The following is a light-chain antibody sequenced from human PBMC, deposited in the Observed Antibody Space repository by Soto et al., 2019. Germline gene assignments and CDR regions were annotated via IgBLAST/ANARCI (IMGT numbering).Light chain of an antibody. J-gene: IGLJ1*01. V-gene: IGLV2-14*01. Sequence: QSALTQPASLSGSPGQSIAISCTGTGSGVGGYRYVSWYQQHPGKAPKLIIYDVSNRPSGVSDRFSGSKSGNTASLTISGLQSEDEADYYCDSYTSSSSYVFGTGTRSPS. CDR3: DSYTSSSSYV. CDR1: GSGVGGYRY. CDR2: DVS.